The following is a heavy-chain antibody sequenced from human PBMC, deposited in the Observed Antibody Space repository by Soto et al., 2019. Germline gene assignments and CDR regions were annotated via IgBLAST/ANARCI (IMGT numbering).Heavy chain of an antibody. CDR3: ASLAVAAPGWFDP. V-gene: IGHV4-39*01. Sequence: SETLSLTCTVSGGSISSSSYYWGWIRQPPGKGLEWIGSIYYSGSTYYNPSLKSRVTISVYTSKNQFSLKLSSVTAADTAVYYCASLAVAAPGWFDPWGQGTLVTVSS. J-gene: IGHJ5*02. CDR2: IYYSGST. D-gene: IGHD6-19*01. CDR1: GGSISSSSYY.